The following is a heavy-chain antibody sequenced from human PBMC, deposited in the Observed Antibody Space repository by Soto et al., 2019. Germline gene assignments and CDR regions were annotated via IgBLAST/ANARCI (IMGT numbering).Heavy chain of an antibody. CDR3: ARGYCSGGSCYSVWFDP. Sequence: ASVKVSCKASGYTFTGYYMHWVRQAPGQGFEWMGWINPSSGGTNYAQKFQGWVTMTRDTSISTAYMELSRLRSDDTAVYYCARGYCSGGSCYSVWFDPWGQGTLVTVSS. V-gene: IGHV1-2*04. CDR2: INPSSGGT. CDR1: GYTFTGYY. J-gene: IGHJ5*02. D-gene: IGHD2-15*01.